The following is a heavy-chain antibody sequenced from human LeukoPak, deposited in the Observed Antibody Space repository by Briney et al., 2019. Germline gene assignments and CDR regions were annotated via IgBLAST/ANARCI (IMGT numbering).Heavy chain of an antibody. CDR1: GFTFSSYA. D-gene: IGHD6-13*01. Sequence: GRSLRLSCAASGFTFSSYAMHWVRQAPGKGLEWVAVISYDGSNKYYADSVKGRFTISRDNSKNALYLQMNGLRAEDTAVYYCARPSIAAAGRAGAFDIWGQGTMVTVSS. J-gene: IGHJ3*02. CDR2: ISYDGSNK. V-gene: IGHV3-30-3*01. CDR3: ARPSIAAAGRAGAFDI.